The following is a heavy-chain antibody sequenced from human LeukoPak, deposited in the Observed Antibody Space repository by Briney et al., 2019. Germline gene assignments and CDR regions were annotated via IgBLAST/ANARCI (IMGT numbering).Heavy chain of an antibody. CDR1: GFTFSSHG. V-gene: IGHV3-23*01. D-gene: IGHD3-22*01. J-gene: IGHJ4*02. CDR2: ISGSGGDT. Sequence: GGSLRLSCAASGFTFSSHGMSWVRQGPGKGLEWVSGISGSGGDTYYADSVKGRFTISRDNSKSTLYLQMNSLRAEDTAVYYCTTAGLDSSGRDYWGQGTLVTVSS. CDR3: TTAGLDSSGRDY.